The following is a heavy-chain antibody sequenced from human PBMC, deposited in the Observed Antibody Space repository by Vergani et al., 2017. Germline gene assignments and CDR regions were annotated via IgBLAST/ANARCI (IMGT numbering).Heavy chain of an antibody. D-gene: IGHD6-13*01. V-gene: IGHV5-51*01. CDR1: GYSFTSYW. CDR2: IYPGDSDT. CDR3: ARHALHGYSSSWSPSGAYYYGMDV. J-gene: IGHJ6*02. Sequence: EVQLVQSGAEVKKPGESLKISCTGSGYSFTSYWIGWVRQMPRKGLEWMGIIYPGDSDTRYSPSFQGQVTISADKSISTAYLQWSSLQASDTAMYYCARHALHGYSSSWSPSGAYYYGMDVWGQGTTVTVSS.